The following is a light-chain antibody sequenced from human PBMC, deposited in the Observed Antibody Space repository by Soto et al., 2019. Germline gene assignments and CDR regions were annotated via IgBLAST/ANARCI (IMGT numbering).Light chain of an antibody. CDR3: QQYET. CDR2: GAS. Sequence: EIVLTQSPGTLSLSPGERATLSCRASQSISSSYLAWYQQKPGQAPRLLIFGASSRATGIPDRFSGSGSGTDFTLNISRLEPEDVATYYCQQYETFGQGTKVEF. J-gene: IGKJ1*01. CDR1: QSISSSY. V-gene: IGKV3-20*01.